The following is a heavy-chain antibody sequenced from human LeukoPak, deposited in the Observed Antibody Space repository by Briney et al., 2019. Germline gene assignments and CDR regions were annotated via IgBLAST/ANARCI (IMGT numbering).Heavy chain of an antibody. CDR1: GYTFTSYA. Sequence: ASVKVFCKASGYTFTSYAMHWVRQAPGQRLEWMGWINAGNGNTKYPQKFQGRVTITRDTSASTAYMELSSLRSEDTAVYYCARDSSGYWRHFDYWGQGTLVTVSS. V-gene: IGHV1-3*01. D-gene: IGHD3-22*01. CDR2: INAGNGNT. J-gene: IGHJ4*02. CDR3: ARDSSGYWRHFDY.